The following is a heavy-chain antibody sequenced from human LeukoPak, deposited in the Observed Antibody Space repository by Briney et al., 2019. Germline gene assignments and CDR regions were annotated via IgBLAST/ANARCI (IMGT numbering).Heavy chain of an antibody. CDR1: GYTFTSYG. CDR2: ISAYNGNT. V-gene: IGHV1-18*01. D-gene: IGHD6-13*01. J-gene: IGHJ4*02. CDR3: ARVPWGIAAAGTPFDY. Sequence: ASVKVSCKASGYTFTSYGISWVRQAPGQGLEWMGWISAYNGNTNYAQKLQGRVTMTTDTSTSTAYMELRSLRSDDTAVYYCARVPWGIAAAGTPFDYWGQGTLVTVSS.